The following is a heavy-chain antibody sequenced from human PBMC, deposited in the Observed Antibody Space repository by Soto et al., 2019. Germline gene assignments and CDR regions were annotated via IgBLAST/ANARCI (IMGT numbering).Heavy chain of an antibody. V-gene: IGHV3-33*01. CDR2: IYFDGSNK. D-gene: IGHD4-17*01. CDR1: GFSFSTYG. J-gene: IGHJ4*02. Sequence: QVQLVESGGGVVQPGRSLRLSCAASGFSFSTYGMHWVRQAPGKGLEWLALIYFDGSNKYYADSVKGRFTISRDNSKNTLYLQMSSLRAEDTAVYYCARVGGTVTSDYWGLGTLVTVSS. CDR3: ARVGGTVTSDY.